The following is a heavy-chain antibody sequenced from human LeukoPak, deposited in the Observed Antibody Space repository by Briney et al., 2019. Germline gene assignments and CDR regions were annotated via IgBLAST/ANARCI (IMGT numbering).Heavy chain of an antibody. J-gene: IGHJ4*02. CDR3: TRARFSYGYFLID. V-gene: IGHV3-49*03. CDR1: VFTFGDYT. D-gene: IGHD5-18*01. CDR2: IRGKAYGGAT. Sequence: PGGTLRLFCSACVFTFGDYTMSWIRQAPGKGLEGVGFIRGKAYGGATEYVASVKGRFTISRDKSKIIAYLQMNSLKIEDTAVYFCTRARFSYGYFLIDWGQGTLVTVSS.